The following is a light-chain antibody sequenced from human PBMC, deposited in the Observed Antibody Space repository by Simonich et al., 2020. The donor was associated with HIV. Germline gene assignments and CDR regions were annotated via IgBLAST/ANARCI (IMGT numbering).Light chain of an antibody. CDR2: WAS. CDR3: QQYYDTPYT. CDR1: QSVLYSSDNKNY. J-gene: IGKJ2*01. Sequence: DIVMTQSPDSLAVSLGERATINCRSSQSVLYSSDNKNYLAGDQQKPGQPPKLLIYWASTRESGVPDRFSGSGSGPDFTLTISTLQAEDVAVYYCQQYYDTPYTFGQGTKLEI. V-gene: IGKV4-1*01.